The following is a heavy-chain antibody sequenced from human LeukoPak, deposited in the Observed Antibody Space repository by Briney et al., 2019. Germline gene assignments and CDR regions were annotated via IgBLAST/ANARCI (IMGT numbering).Heavy chain of an antibody. J-gene: IGHJ3*02. CDR3: ARVDYYYDSSGDPPDAFDI. D-gene: IGHD3-22*01. V-gene: IGHV4-59*01. CDR1: GGSIIRYY. Sequence: SETLSLTCTVSGGSIIRYYWSWIRQPPGKGLEWIGYIYYSGSTNYNPSLKSRVTISVDTSKNQFSLKLSSVTAADTAVYYCARVDYYYDSSGDPPDAFDIWGQGTMVTVSS. CDR2: IYYSGST.